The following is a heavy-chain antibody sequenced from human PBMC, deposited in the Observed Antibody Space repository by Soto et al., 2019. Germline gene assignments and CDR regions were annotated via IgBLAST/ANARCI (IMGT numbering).Heavy chain of an antibody. J-gene: IGHJ6*02. V-gene: IGHV1-69*13. CDR1: GGTFSSYA. D-gene: IGHD2-15*01. Sequence: GASVKVSCKASGGTFSSYATSWVRQAPGQGLEWMGGIIPIFGTANYAQKFQGRVTITADESTSTAYMELSSLRSEDTAVYYCASKVVAATTGRYYYYYGMDVWGQGTTVTVSS. CDR2: IIPIFGTA. CDR3: ASKVVAATTGRYYYYYGMDV.